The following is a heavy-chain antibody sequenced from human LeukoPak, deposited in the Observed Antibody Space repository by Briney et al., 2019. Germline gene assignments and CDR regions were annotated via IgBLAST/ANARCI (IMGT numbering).Heavy chain of an antibody. D-gene: IGHD3-22*01. V-gene: IGHV3-30*02. J-gene: IGHJ4*02. CDR2: IRYDGSNK. CDR1: GFTFSSYG. Sequence: PGGSLRLSCAASGFTFSSYGMHWVRQAPGKGLEWVAFIRYDGSNKYYADSVKGRFTISRDNSKNTLYLQMNSLRAEDTAVYYCAKDSGYYYDSSGLGYFDYWGQGTLVTVSS. CDR3: AKDSGYYYDSSGLGYFDY.